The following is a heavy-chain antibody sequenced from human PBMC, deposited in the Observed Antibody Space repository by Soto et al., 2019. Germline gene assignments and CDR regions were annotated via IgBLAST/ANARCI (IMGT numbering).Heavy chain of an antibody. D-gene: IGHD3-10*01. J-gene: IGHJ6*02. CDR3: ARDFGKGNYYYYGLDV. V-gene: IGHV1-69*01. CDR2: IIPVYGTS. Sequence: QVQLVQSGAEVKKPGSSVKVSCKASGYTFSDYAISWVRQAPGQGLEWMGGIIPVYGTSNYAQKFQGRVSIIADASTSTVYMELSSLRSDDTAVYYCARDFGKGNYYYYGLDVWGQGTTVTVSS. CDR1: GYTFSDYA.